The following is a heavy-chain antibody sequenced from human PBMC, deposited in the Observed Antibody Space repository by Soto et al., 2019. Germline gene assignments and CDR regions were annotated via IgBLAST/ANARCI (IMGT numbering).Heavy chain of an antibody. CDR3: ARRPILYYYDSRGPSQSEN. CDR1: GGSISSGDYY. V-gene: IGHV4-30-4*01. D-gene: IGHD3-22*01. CDR2: IYYSGST. Sequence: SETLSLTCTVSGGSISSGDYYWSWIRQPPGKGLEWIGYIYYSGSTYYNPSLKSRVTISVDTSKNQFSLKLNSLTAADTAVYYCARRPILYYYDSRGPSQSENWGQGTLVTVS. J-gene: IGHJ4*02.